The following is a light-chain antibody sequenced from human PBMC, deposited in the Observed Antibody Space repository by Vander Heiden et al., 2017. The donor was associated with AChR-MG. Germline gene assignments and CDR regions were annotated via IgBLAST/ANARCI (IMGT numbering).Light chain of an antibody. CDR1: SGHSSYA. Sequence: QLVLTQSPSASASLGAPVKVTCTLSSGHSSYAIAWHQQQPEKGPRYLMKLNSDGSHSKGDGIPDRFSGSSSGAERYLTISSLQSEDEADYYCQTWGTGNVVFGGGTKLTVL. CDR2: LNSDGSH. J-gene: IGLJ2*01. V-gene: IGLV4-69*01. CDR3: QTWGTGNVV.